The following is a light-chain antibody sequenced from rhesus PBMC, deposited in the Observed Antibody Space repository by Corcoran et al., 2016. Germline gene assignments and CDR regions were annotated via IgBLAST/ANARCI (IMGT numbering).Light chain of an antibody. CDR2: DVS. J-gene: IGLJ6*01. V-gene: IGLV2-23*01. CDR1: SSDIGGYNY. CDR3: SSYARTNTFV. Sequence: QAALTQPPSVSGSPGQSVTIAYTGTSSDIGGYNYVSWYQQHPGKAPKLMIYDVSKRPSGVSDRFSGSKSGNTASLTISGLQAEDEASYYCSSYARTNTFVFGSGTKLTVL.